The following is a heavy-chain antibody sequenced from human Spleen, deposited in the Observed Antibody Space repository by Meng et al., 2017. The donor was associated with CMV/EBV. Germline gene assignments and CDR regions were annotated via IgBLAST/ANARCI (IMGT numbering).Heavy chain of an antibody. CDR3: ARWGSGKAFDI. Sequence: GGSLRLSCAASGFTFSSYEMNWVRQAPGKGLEWVSYISSSGSTIYYADSVKGRFTISRDNAKNSLYLQMNSLRAEDTAVYYCARWGSGKAFDIWGQGTMVTVSS. CDR2: ISSSGSTI. D-gene: IGHD7-27*01. V-gene: IGHV3-48*03. J-gene: IGHJ3*02. CDR1: GFTFSSYE.